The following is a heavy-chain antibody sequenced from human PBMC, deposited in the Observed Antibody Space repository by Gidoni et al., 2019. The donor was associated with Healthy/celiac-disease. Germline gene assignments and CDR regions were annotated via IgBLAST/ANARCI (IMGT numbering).Heavy chain of an antibody. CDR2: IYTSGST. CDR3: ARSTGYSSGWFDY. D-gene: IGHD6-19*01. CDR1: GGSISGYS. Sequence: QVQLQESGPGLVKPSETLSLTCTVSGGSISGYSWSWTRQPAGKGLEWFGHIYTSGSTNYNPSLKSRVTMSVDTSKNQCSLKLSSVTAADTAVYYCARSTGYSSGWFDYWGQGTLVTVSS. V-gene: IGHV4-4*07. J-gene: IGHJ4*02.